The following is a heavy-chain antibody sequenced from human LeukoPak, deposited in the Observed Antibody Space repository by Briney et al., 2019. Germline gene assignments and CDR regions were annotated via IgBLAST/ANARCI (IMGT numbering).Heavy chain of an antibody. Sequence: PSQTLSLTCTVSGGSISSGSYYWSWIRQPAGKGLEWIGRIYTSGSTNYNPSLKSRVTISVDTSKNQFSLKLGSVTAADTAVYYCARDPLTGTFDPWGQGTLVTVSS. D-gene: IGHD1-7*01. CDR2: IYTSGST. CDR3: ARDPLTGTFDP. V-gene: IGHV4-61*02. J-gene: IGHJ5*02. CDR1: GGSISSGSYY.